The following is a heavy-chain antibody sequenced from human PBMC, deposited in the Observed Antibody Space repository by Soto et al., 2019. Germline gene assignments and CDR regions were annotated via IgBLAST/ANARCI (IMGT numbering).Heavy chain of an antibody. CDR2: IYWDDDK. D-gene: IGHD3-10*01. V-gene: IGHV2-5*02. CDR3: AHHPYYGLGSYSFDY. Sequence: ITLKVSGPTLVRPTQTLTQTCTFSGFSLTTRGEGVGWIRQPPGKALEWLAVIYWDDDKRYSSSLKSRLTITKDTSKNQVVLTMTNMDPVDTATYYSAHHPYYGLGSYSFDYWGQGTLVTVSS. CDR1: GFSLTTRGEG. J-gene: IGHJ4*02.